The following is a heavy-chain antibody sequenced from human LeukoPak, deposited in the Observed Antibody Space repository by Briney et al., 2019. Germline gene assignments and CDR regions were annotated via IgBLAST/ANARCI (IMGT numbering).Heavy chain of an antibody. J-gene: IGHJ6*02. CDR2: MWYDGSNE. CDR3: ARDPYYGSGKYYHGMDL. CDR1: GFTFSSYG. Sequence: GRSLRLSCAASGFTFSSYGMHWVRQAPGRGLEWVAVMWYDGSNEYSVDSVKGRFTISRDKSKNTLYLQMHSLRAEDTAVYYCARDPYYGSGKYYHGMDLWGRGTTVTASS. D-gene: IGHD3-10*01. V-gene: IGHV3-33*08.